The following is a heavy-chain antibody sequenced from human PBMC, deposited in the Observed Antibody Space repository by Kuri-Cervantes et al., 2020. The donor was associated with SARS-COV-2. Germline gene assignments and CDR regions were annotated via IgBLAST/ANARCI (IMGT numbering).Heavy chain of an antibody. D-gene: IGHD2-15*01. CDR1: GYTITSYD. CDR2: MNPNSGNT. Sequence: ASVKVSCKASGYTITSYDINWVRQATGQGLEWMGWMNPNSGNTGYAQKFQGRVTMTRSTSISTAYMELSSLRSDDTAVYYCARRGEIVVVVAAEHYYYYYGMDVWGQGTTVTVSS. V-gene: IGHV1-8*01. CDR3: ARRGEIVVVVAAEHYYYYYGMDV. J-gene: IGHJ6*02.